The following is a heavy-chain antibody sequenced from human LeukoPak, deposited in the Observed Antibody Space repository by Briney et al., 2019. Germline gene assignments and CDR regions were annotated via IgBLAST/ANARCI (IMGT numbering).Heavy chain of an antibody. V-gene: IGHV3-21*01. CDR3: ARDNRVAAAGTHFDY. D-gene: IGHD6-13*01. CDR1: GFSFSSYN. J-gene: IGHJ4*02. CDR2: ISSSSSYI. Sequence: GGSLRLSCAASGFSFSSYNMNWVRQAPGKGLEWVSSISSSSSYIYYADSVKGRFTISRDNAKNSLYLQMNSLRAEDTAVYYCARDNRVAAAGTHFDYWGQGTLVTVSS.